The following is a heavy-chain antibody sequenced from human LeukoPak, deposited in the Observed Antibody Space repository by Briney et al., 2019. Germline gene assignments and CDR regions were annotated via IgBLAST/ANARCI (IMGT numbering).Heavy chain of an antibody. D-gene: IGHD5-18*01. CDR2: IKQDGSEK. CDR1: GFTFSSYW. CDR3: ARAIREYSYGPFDY. Sequence: GGSLRLSCAASGFTFSSYWMSWVRQAPGKGLEWVANIKQDGSEKYYVDSVKGRFTISRDNAKNSLYLQMNSLRAEDTAVYYCARAIREYSYGPFDYWGQGTLVTVSS. J-gene: IGHJ4*02. V-gene: IGHV3-7*01.